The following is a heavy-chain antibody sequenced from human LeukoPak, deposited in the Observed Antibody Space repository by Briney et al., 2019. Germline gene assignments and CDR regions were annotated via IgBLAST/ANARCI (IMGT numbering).Heavy chain of an antibody. Sequence: SVKVSCKASGGTLSSYAISWVRQAPGQGLGWMGGIIPIFGTANYAQKFQGRVTITTDESTSTAYMELSSLRSEDTAVYYCARAGAIAAYFDYWGQGTLVTVSS. V-gene: IGHV1-69*05. CDR3: ARAGAIAAYFDY. J-gene: IGHJ4*02. D-gene: IGHD6-13*01. CDR1: GGTLSSYA. CDR2: IIPIFGTA.